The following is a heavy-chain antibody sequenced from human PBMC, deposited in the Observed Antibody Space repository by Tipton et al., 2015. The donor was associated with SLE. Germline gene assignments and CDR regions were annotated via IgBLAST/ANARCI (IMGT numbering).Heavy chain of an antibody. Sequence: LRLSCTVSGGSISSSSYYWGWIRQPPGKGLEWIGEINHSGSTNYNPSLKSRVTISVDTSKNQFSLKLSSVTAADTAVYYCARDSSGYSIFFDYWGQGTLVTVSS. D-gene: IGHD3-22*01. CDR2: INHSGST. CDR3: ARDSSGYSIFFDY. V-gene: IGHV4-39*07. J-gene: IGHJ4*02. CDR1: GGSISSSSYY.